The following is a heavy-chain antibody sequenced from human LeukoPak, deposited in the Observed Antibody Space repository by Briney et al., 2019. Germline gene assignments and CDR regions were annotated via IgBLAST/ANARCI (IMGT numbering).Heavy chain of an antibody. V-gene: IGHV1-2*02. CDR3: ARERSSTSCYTS. CDR2: INPNSGGT. D-gene: IGHD2-2*02. J-gene: IGHJ5*02. CDR1: GYTFTGYY. Sequence: ASVKVSCKASGYTFTGYYMHWVRQAPGQGLEWMGWINPNSGGTNYAQKFQGRVTMTRDTSISTAYMELSRLRSDDTAVYYYARERSSTSCYTSWGQGTLVTVSS.